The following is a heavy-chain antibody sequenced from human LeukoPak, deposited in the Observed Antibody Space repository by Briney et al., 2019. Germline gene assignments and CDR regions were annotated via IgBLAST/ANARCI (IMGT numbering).Heavy chain of an antibody. J-gene: IGHJ6*03. CDR2: IIPIFGTA. V-gene: IGHV1-69*01. D-gene: IGHD2-15*01. Sequence: SVKVACKASGGTFSSYAISWVRQAPGQGLEWMGGIIPIFGTANYAQKFQGRVTITADESTSTAYMELSSLRSEDTAVYYCARDLGTRYCSGGSCYYYYMDVWGKGTTVTVSS. CDR3: ARDLGTRYCSGGSCYYYYMDV. CDR1: GGTFSSYA.